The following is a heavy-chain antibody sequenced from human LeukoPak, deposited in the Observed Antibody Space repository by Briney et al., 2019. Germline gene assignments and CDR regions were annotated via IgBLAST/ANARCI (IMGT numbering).Heavy chain of an antibody. CDR1: GGPFSEYY. D-gene: IGHD6-19*01. Sequence: SETLSLTCAVYGGPFSEYYWSWIRQPPGKGLEWIGYIYYSGSTNYNPSLKSRVTISVDTSKNQFSLKLSSVTAADTAVYYCARRAYSSGWYWFDPWGQGTLVTVSS. CDR3: ARRAYSSGWYWFDP. J-gene: IGHJ5*02. V-gene: IGHV4-59*08. CDR2: IYYSGST.